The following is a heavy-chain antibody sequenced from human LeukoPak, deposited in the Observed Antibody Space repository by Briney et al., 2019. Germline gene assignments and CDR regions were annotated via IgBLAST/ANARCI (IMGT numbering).Heavy chain of an antibody. CDR3: ARRTRDSSGYYHFDY. CDR1: GGSFSGYY. Sequence: SSETLSLTCAVYGGSFSGYYWSWIRQPPGKGLEWIGEINHSGSTNYNPSLKSRVTISVDTSKNQFSLKLSSVTAADTAVYYCARRTRDSSGYYHFDYWGQGTLVTVSS. D-gene: IGHD3-22*01. CDR2: INHSGST. V-gene: IGHV4-34*01. J-gene: IGHJ4*02.